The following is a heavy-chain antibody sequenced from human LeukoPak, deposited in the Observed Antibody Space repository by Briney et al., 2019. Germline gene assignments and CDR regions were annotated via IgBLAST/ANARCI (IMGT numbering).Heavy chain of an antibody. CDR1: GGSISSFY. CDR2: IYYSGST. V-gene: IGHV4-59*01. CDR3: ARDRSWGDAFDI. D-gene: IGHD6-13*01. Sequence: SETLSLTCTVSGGSISSFYWSWIRQPPGKGLEWIGYIYYSGSTNYSPSLKSRVTISVDTSKNQFSLKLSSVTAADTAVYYCARDRSWGDAFDIWGQGTMVTVSS. J-gene: IGHJ3*02.